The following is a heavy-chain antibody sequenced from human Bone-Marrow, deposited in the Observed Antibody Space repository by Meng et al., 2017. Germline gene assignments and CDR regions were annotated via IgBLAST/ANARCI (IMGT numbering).Heavy chain of an antibody. V-gene: IGHV4-38-2*01. CDR2: IYYSGST. CDR1: GFTFSDYY. J-gene: IGHJ4*02. D-gene: IGHD6-13*01. Sequence: ESLKISCAASGFTFSDYYMSWIRQPPGKGLEWIGSIYYSGSTYYNPSLKSRVTISVDTSKNQFSLKLSSVTAADTAVYYCARNRRAYGAGTHDYWGQGTLVTVSS. CDR3: ARNRRAYGAGTHDY.